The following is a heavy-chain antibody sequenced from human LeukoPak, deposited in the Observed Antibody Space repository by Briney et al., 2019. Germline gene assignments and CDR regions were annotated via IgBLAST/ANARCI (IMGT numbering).Heavy chain of an antibody. J-gene: IGHJ4*02. V-gene: IGHV3-48*03. Sequence: GGSLRLSCAASGFTFSSYEMNWVRQAPGKGLEWVSYISGDGTTIYYADSVKGRFTISRDNAQNSVYLQMNSLRAEDTGVYYCARIGYSSSSLDYWGQGSLVTVSS. CDR1: GFTFSSYE. CDR3: ARIGYSSSSLDY. D-gene: IGHD6-6*01. CDR2: ISGDGTTI.